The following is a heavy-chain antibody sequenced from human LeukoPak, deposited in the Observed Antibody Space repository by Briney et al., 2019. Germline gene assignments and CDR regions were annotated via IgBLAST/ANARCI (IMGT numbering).Heavy chain of an antibody. CDR2: IYSGGST. CDR1: GFTVSNNY. V-gene: IGHV3-53*01. D-gene: IGHD6-6*01. Sequence: GGSLRPSCAASGFTVSNNYMSWVRQAPGKGLEWIAVIYSGGSTFHADSVKGRFIISRDNSKNTLYLQMNSLRAEDTAVYYCAKGEFLARPVDYWGQGTLDTVSS. CDR3: AKGEFLARPVDY. J-gene: IGHJ4*02.